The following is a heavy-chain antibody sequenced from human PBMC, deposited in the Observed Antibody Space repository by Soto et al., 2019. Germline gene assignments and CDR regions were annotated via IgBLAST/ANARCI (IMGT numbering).Heavy chain of an antibody. CDR2: INSNSGST. Sequence: ASVQVSCKASCYTFTGYYMHWLRQAPGQGPEWMGWINSNSGSTNYAQKYQGWVTMTRDTSISTAYVELSRLRDDDTAVYYCARVSPYNNASLVVFPDYYYGMDVWGQGTTVTVSS. CDR3: ARVSPYNNASLVVFPDYYYGMDV. CDR1: CYTFTGYY. J-gene: IGHJ6*02. D-gene: IGHD2-2*01. V-gene: IGHV1-2*04.